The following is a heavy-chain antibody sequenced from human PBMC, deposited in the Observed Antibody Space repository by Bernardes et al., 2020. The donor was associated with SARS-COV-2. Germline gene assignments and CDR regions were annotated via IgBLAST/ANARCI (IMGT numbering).Heavy chain of an antibody. CDR2: IYRGGST. V-gene: IGHV3-66*04. CDR3: ARQNYFDISGDTYVGAYYFDY. J-gene: IGHJ4*02. Sequence: WGSLRLSCAVFVFIVSVNYVTWVRQAPGKGLQRVSIIYRGGSTYYADSVNGRFTVSRDDSKNTVFLHMNSLRAEETAVYFCARQNYFDISGDTYVGAYYFDYWGQGCLVTVAS. D-gene: IGHD3-22*01. CDR1: VFIVSVNY.